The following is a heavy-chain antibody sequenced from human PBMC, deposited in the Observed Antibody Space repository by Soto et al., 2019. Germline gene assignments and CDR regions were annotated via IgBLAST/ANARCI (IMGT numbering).Heavy chain of an antibody. CDR3: ARGRDRDY. CDR2: ISAHNGNT. Sequence: QVHLVQSGAEVKKPGASVKVSCKGSGYAFTTYGITWVRQAPGQGLEWMGWISAHNGNTNYAQKPQCRVTVTRDTSTSTAYMELRSLRSDDTAVYYCARGRDRDYWGQGALVTVSS. V-gene: IGHV1-18*01. CDR1: GYAFTTYG. J-gene: IGHJ4*02.